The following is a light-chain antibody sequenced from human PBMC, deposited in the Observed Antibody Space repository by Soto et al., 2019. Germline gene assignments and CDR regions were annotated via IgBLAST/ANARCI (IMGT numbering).Light chain of an antibody. Sequence: QSALTQPPSASGSPGQSVTISCTGTSSDVGGYNYVSWYQQYPGKAPKLMIYEVSKRPSGVPDRFSGSKSGNTASLTVSGLQAEDEADDYCSSYAGSLGVVFGGGTKLTVL. CDR1: SSDVGGYNY. CDR2: EVS. V-gene: IGLV2-8*01. J-gene: IGLJ2*01. CDR3: SSYAGSLGVV.